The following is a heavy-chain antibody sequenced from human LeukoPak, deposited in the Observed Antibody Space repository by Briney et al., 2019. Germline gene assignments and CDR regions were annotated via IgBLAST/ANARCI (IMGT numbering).Heavy chain of an antibody. CDR2: ISWNSGSI. D-gene: IGHD1-26*01. CDR1: GFTFDDYA. CDR3: AKAKWELNYYYYGMDV. Sequence: GGSLRLSCAASGFTFDDYAMHWVRQAPGKGLEWASGISWNSGSIGYADSVKGRFTISRDNAKNSLYLQMNSLRAEDTALYYCAKAKWELNYYYYGMDVWGQGTTVTVSS. V-gene: IGHV3-9*01. J-gene: IGHJ6*02.